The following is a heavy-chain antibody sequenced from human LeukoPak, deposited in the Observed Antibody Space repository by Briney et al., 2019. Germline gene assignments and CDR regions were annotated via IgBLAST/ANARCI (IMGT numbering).Heavy chain of an antibody. CDR2: ISSLSGTT. V-gene: IGHV3-48*04. CDR3: AKGGITMGIIDY. D-gene: IGHD3-10*01. Sequence: GGSLRLSCAASGFTFSDHSMSWVRQAPGKGLEWVSYISSLSGTTYYADSVKGRFTISRDNAKSSLYLQMNSLRAEDTAVYYCAKGGITMGIIDYWGQGTLVTVSS. J-gene: IGHJ4*02. CDR1: GFTFSDHS.